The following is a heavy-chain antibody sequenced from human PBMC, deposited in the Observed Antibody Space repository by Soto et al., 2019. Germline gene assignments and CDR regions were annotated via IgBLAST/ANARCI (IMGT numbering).Heavy chain of an antibody. V-gene: IGHV4-34*01. D-gene: IGHD6-6*01. CDR3: ARGYQTRIAARPNWFEP. CDR1: GGSFSGYY. J-gene: IGHJ5*02. CDR2: INHSGST. Sequence: SETLSLTCAVYGGSFSGYYWNWIRQPPGKGLEWIGEINHSGSTNYNPSLKSRVTISVDTSKNQFSLKLSSVTAADTAVYYCARGYQTRIAARPNWFEPWGQGTLVTVSS.